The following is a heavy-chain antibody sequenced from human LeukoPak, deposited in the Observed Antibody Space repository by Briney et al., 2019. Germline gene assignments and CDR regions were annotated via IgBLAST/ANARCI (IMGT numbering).Heavy chain of an antibody. CDR2: ISGSGGST. CDR3: AKGRKYGDPFDY. D-gene: IGHD4-17*01. CDR1: GFTVSSNY. J-gene: IGHJ4*02. V-gene: IGHV3-23*01. Sequence: GGSLRLSCAASGFTVSSNYMSWVRQAPGKGLEWVSAISGSGGSTYYADSVKGRFTISRDNSKNTLYLQMNSLRAEDTAVYYCAKGRKYGDPFDYWGQGTLVTVSS.